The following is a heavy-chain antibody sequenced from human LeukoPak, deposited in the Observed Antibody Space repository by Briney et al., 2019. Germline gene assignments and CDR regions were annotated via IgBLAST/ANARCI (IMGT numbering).Heavy chain of an antibody. J-gene: IGHJ4*02. D-gene: IGHD2/OR15-2a*01. CDR3: AREIVSLVEY. Sequence: SETLSLTCTVSGGSITSARYHWGWIRQPPGKGLEWIGSVYHSGTTYYNPSLRSRLTISVDTSRNQFSLKLSSVTAADTAVYHCAREIVSLVEYWGQGSLVTVSS. CDR2: VYHSGTT. CDR1: GGSITSARYH. V-gene: IGHV4-39*02.